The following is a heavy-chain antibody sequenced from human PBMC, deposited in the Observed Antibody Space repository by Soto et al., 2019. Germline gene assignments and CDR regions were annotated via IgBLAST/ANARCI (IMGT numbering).Heavy chain of an antibody. CDR2: INPDNSNT. V-gene: IGHV1-3*01. CDR3: AVVVYYYGSGSDS. J-gene: IGHJ5*02. CDR1: GYNFTDYA. D-gene: IGHD3-10*01. Sequence: QVQLVQSGAEVKKPGASVKVPCKASGYNFTDYALHWVRQAPGQGLEWMGWINPDNSNTKYSQKFQCRVTVSSPTSANTAYMEPGSLTSEDSAVYYCAVVVYYYGSGSDSWGQGTMVIASS.